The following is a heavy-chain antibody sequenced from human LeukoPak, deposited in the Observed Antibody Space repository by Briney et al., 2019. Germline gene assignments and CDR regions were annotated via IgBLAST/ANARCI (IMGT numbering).Heavy chain of an antibody. D-gene: IGHD3-10*01. Sequence: SETLSLTCAVAGGSISSGGYSWSWFRQPPEKGLEWIGYIYYSGSTYYNPSLKSRVTISVDTSKNQFSLKLNSVTAADTAVYYCARHRRITMVRGAPNSFDYWGQGTLVTVSS. CDR2: IYYSGST. V-gene: IGHV4-30-4*07. J-gene: IGHJ4*02. CDR1: GGSISSGGYS. CDR3: ARHRRITMVRGAPNSFDY.